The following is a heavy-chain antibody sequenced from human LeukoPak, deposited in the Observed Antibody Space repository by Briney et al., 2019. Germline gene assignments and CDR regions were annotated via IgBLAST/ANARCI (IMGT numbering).Heavy chain of an antibody. CDR3: ARESKWLILRRQNFDY. CDR1: GFTFSSYW. J-gene: IGHJ4*02. D-gene: IGHD3-22*01. CDR2: IKQDGSEK. Sequence: PGGSLRLSCAASGFTFSSYWMSWVRQAPGKGLEWVANIKQDGSEKYYVDSVKGRFTIPRDNAKNSLYLQMNSLRAEDTAVYYCARESKWLILRRQNFDYWGQGTLVTVSS. V-gene: IGHV3-7*01.